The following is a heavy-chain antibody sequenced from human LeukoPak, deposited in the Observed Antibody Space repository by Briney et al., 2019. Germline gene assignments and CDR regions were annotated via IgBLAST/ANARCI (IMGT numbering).Heavy chain of an antibody. CDR1: GVSINTYY. CDR3: AAGPWELDF. Sequence: SETLPLTCTVSGVSINTYYASWIRQAPGKGLEFIGFIYNGGNTNYNPSLKSRATISVDTSNNQFSLRLTSVTAADTAMYYCAAGPWELDFWGQGTLVTVSS. V-gene: IGHV4-4*09. D-gene: IGHD1-26*01. CDR2: IYNGGNT. J-gene: IGHJ4*02.